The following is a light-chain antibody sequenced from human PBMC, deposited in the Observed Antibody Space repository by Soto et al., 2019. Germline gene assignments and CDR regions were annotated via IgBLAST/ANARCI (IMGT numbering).Light chain of an antibody. J-gene: IGLJ2*01. Sequence: QTVVTQPPSVSGAPGQSVSISCTGSSSNIGAGYDVHWYQQLPGTAPKLLIYGTSNRPSGVPDRFSGSKSGTSASLAITGLQAEDEAHYYCQSYDRSLGGGVFGGGTKLTVL. CDR1: SSNIGAGYD. V-gene: IGLV1-40*01. CDR2: GTS. CDR3: QSYDRSLGGGV.